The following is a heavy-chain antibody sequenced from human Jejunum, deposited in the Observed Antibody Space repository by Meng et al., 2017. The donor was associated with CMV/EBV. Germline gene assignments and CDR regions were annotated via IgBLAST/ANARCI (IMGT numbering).Heavy chain of an antibody. J-gene: IGHJ4*02. CDR1: FTFSGSA. CDR3: TRADSSNYGSLFDY. Sequence: FTFSGSAMHWVRQASGKGLEWVGRIRGKAHSYATAYAASVKGRFTISRDDSKNTAYLQMNSLKTEDMAVYYCTRADSSNYGSLFDYWGQGTLVTVSS. D-gene: IGHD4-11*01. V-gene: IGHV3-73*01. CDR2: IRGKAHSYAT.